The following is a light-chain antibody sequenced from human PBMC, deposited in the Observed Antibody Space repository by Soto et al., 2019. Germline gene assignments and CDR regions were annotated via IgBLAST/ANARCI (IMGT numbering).Light chain of an antibody. CDR3: LHDYSYPRT. Sequence: AIQLTQSPSSLSASVGDRVTITCRASQGIRTDLGWYRQKPGRAPEFLISGASSLQSGVPSRFSGSGSGTDFTPTTFSLQPEDFATYYCLHDYSYPRTFGQGTKVEIK. CDR1: QGIRTD. V-gene: IGKV1-6*02. CDR2: GAS. J-gene: IGKJ1*01.